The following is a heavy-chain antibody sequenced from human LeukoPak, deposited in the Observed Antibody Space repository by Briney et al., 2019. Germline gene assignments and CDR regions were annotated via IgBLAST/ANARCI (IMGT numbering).Heavy chain of an antibody. CDR2: IKSKTDGGTT. CDR3: ATGWDIRYFDWLLDSEGDY. V-gene: IGHV3-15*01. J-gene: IGHJ4*02. CDR1: GFTFSDYY. D-gene: IGHD3-9*01. Sequence: GRSLRLSCAASGFTFSDYYMSWIRQAPGKGLEWVGRIKSKTDGGTTDYAAPVKGRFTISRDDSKNTLYLQMNSLKTEDTAMYYCATGWDIRYFDWLLDSEGDYWGQGTLVTVSS.